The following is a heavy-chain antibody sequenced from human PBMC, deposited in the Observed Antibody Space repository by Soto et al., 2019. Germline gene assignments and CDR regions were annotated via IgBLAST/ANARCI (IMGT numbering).Heavy chain of an antibody. Sequence: QVQVVESGGGVVQPGTSLRLSCAASGFTFSFYGMHWVRQAPGKGLEWVAVISYDGSETYYADSVKGRFTISGDNSKSAQYLQMNGLRAEDTAVYYCEKDTHTRSGLCCGLDVLGQGTTVTVSS. J-gene: IGHJ6*02. CDR1: GFTFSFYG. D-gene: IGHD2-2*01. V-gene: IGHV3-30*18. CDR3: EKDTHTRSGLCCGLDV. CDR2: ISYDGSET.